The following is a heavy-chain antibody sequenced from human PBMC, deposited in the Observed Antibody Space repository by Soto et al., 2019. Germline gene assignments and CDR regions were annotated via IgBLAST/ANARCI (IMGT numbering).Heavy chain of an antibody. CDR2: ISGSGGST. J-gene: IGHJ4*02. Sequence: EVQLLESGGGLVQPGGSLRLSCAASGFTFSSYAMSWVRQAPGKGLEWVSGISGSGGSTYYADSVKGRFTISSDNSKNTLYLQVNSLRAEDSAVYYCAEVVNYDFWSGYPSEWGQGTLVTVSS. CDR1: GFTFSSYA. CDR3: AEVVNYDFWSGYPSE. V-gene: IGHV3-23*01. D-gene: IGHD3-3*01.